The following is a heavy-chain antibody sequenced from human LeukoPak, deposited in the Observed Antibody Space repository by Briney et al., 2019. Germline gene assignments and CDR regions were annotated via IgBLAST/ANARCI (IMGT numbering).Heavy chain of an antibody. D-gene: IGHD3-3*01. Sequence: GGIIPMLDAAEYAQKFQDRVTITADESTRTAYLELSSLRSDDTAVYYCARGGSLLEWSLGSRGQGTLVTVSS. J-gene: IGHJ4*02. CDR2: IIPMLDAA. V-gene: IGHV1-69*01. CDR3: ARGGSLLEWSLGS.